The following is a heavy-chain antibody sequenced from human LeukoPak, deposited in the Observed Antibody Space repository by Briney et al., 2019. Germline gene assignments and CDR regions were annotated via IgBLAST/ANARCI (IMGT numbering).Heavy chain of an antibody. CDR1: GFTFSSYA. CDR3: ARGGVYSSGSYYLYYFDH. V-gene: IGHV3-30-3*01. D-gene: IGHD6-19*01. J-gene: IGHJ4*02. CDR2: ISYDGSNK. Sequence: QPGGSLRLSCVASGFTFSSYAMHWVRQAPGKGLEWVALISYDGSNKYYADSVKGRFTISRDNSKNTLYLQMNSLRAEDTAVYYCARGGVYSSGSYYLYYFDHWGQGTLVTVSS.